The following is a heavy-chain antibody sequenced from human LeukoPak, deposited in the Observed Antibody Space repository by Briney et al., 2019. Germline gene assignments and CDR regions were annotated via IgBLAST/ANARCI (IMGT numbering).Heavy chain of an antibody. D-gene: IGHD2-15*01. CDR1: GFTFSSYW. Sequence: GSLRLSCAASGFTFSSYWMSWVRQAPGKGLEWVANMKLDGSEEYYVDSVKGRFTISRDNAKNSLYLQMNSQRVDDTAVYYCTRWARYCSGGSCYSWFDPWGQGTLVTVSS. CDR3: TRWARYCSGGSCYSWFDP. CDR2: MKLDGSEE. J-gene: IGHJ5*02. V-gene: IGHV3-7*01.